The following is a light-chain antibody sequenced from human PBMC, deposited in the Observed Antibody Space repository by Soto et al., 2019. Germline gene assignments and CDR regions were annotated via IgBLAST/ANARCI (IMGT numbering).Light chain of an antibody. CDR1: SSDVGGYNY. V-gene: IGLV2-14*01. CDR2: DVS. CDR3: SSYTSSSTLLV. Sequence: QSALTQPASVSGSPGQSITISCTGTSSDVGGYNYVSWYQQHPGKAPKLMIYDVSNRPSGVSNRFSGSKSGNTASLTISGLQAEDEAEYYCSSYTSSSTLLVFGTGTKVTVL. J-gene: IGLJ1*01.